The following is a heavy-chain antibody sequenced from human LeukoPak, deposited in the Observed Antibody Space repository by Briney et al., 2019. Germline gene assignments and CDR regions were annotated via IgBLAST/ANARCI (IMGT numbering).Heavy chain of an antibody. J-gene: IGHJ4*02. Sequence: ASVKVSCKASGYTFTSYDINWVRQATGQGLEWMGWMIPNSGNTGYAQKFQGRVTITRYTSISTAYMELSSLRSEDTAVYYCARGGFDYDFWSGYHDYWGQGTLVTVSS. CDR3: ARGGFDYDFWSGYHDY. CDR1: GYTFTSYD. D-gene: IGHD3-3*01. CDR2: MIPNSGNT. V-gene: IGHV1-8*03.